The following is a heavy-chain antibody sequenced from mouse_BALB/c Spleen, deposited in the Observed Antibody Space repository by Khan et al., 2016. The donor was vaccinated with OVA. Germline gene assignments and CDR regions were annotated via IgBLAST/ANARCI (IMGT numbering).Heavy chain of an antibody. V-gene: IGHV1S81*02. D-gene: IGHD2-10*02. CDR1: GYTFSSYY. CDR2: INPSNGGT. Sequence: VQLQESGAELVKPGASVRLSCKASGYTFSSYYMYWVQQRPGQGLEWIGGINPSNGGTYFNEKFKTKATLTVDKSSSTAYMQLSSLTSDDSAVFYCTRSGYANPFAYWGHGTLVTVSA. CDR3: TRSGYANPFAY. J-gene: IGHJ3*01.